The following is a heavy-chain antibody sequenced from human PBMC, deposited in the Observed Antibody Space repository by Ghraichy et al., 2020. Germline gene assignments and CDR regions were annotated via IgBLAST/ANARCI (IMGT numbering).Heavy chain of an antibody. CDR1: GFPFSTYR. Sequence: GGSLRLSCAASGFPFSTYRMNWVRQPPGKGLEWVSIISASSSFIYYADSVKGRCTISRDNAKNSLYLQMNSLRADDTAVYYCARDDYDSSGYHIDYWGQGTLVTVSS. J-gene: IGHJ4*02. CDR2: ISASSSFI. D-gene: IGHD3-22*01. CDR3: ARDDYDSSGYHIDY. V-gene: IGHV3-21*01.